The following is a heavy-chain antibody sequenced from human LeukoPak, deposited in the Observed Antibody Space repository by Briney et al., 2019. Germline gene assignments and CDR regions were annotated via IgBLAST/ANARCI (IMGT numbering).Heavy chain of an antibody. CDR2: IYHSGST. Sequence: SETLSLTCAVSGGSISSGGYSWSWIRQPPGKGLEWIGYIYHSGSTYYNPSLKSRVTISVDRSKNQFSLKLSSVTAASTAVYYCARGGSIHRTFDPWGQGTLVTVSS. V-gene: IGHV4-30-2*01. CDR3: ARGGSIHRTFDP. D-gene: IGHD2-21*01. J-gene: IGHJ5*02. CDR1: GGSISSGGYS.